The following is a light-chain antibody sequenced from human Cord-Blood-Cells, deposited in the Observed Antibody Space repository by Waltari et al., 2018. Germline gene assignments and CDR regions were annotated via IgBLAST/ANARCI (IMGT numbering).Light chain of an antibody. CDR1: QSVSSY. V-gene: IGKV3-11*01. CDR3: QQRSNWPT. J-gene: IGKJ4*01. Sequence: EIVLTQSPATLSLSPGARATLPCRASQSVSSYLAWYQQKPGQAPRLLIYDASNRATGIPARFSGSGSGTDFTLTISSLEPEDFAVYDCQQRSNWPTFGGGTKVEIK. CDR2: DAS.